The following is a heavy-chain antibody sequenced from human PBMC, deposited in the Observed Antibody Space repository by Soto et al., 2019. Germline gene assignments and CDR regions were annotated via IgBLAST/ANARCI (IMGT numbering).Heavy chain of an antibody. D-gene: IGHD6-6*01. Sequence: KTSETLSLTCAVSGYSISSGYYWGWIRQPPGKGLEWIGSIYHSGSTYYNPSLKSRVTISVDTAKNQFSLKLSTVTAADTAVYYCAGWYSSSSVVNFDYWGQGTLVAVSS. CDR1: GYSISSGYY. V-gene: IGHV4-38-2*01. CDR3: AGWYSSSSVVNFDY. J-gene: IGHJ4*02. CDR2: IYHSGST.